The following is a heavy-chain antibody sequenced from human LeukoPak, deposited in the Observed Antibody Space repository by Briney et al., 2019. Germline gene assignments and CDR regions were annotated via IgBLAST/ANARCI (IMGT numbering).Heavy chain of an antibody. V-gene: IGHV4-59*01. CDR2: IYYSGST. D-gene: IGHD3-22*01. Sequence: SETLSLTCTVSGGSISSYYWSWIRQPPGKGLEWIGYIYYSGSTNYNPSLKSRVTISVDTSKNQFSLKLSSVTAADTAVYYCARGRGYYDSSGYYHNAFDIWGQGTMVTVSS. J-gene: IGHJ3*02. CDR1: GGSISSYY. CDR3: ARGRGYYDSSGYYHNAFDI.